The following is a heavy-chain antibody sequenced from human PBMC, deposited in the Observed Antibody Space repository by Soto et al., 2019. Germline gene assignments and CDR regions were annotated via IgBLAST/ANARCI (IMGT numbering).Heavy chain of an antibody. CDR3: ASVESPYSSSSPAFDY. Sequence: QVQLVQSGAEVKKPGSSVKVSCKASGGTFSSYAISWVRQAPGQGLEWMGGIIPIFGTANYAQKFQGRVTITADESTSTANMELSSLRSEDTAVYYCASVESPYSSSSPAFDYWGKGTLVTVSS. V-gene: IGHV1-69*01. CDR1: GGTFSSYA. D-gene: IGHD6-6*01. CDR2: IIPIFGTA. J-gene: IGHJ4*02.